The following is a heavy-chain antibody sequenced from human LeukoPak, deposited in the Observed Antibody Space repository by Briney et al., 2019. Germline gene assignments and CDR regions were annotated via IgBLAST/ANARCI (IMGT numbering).Heavy chain of an antibody. V-gene: IGHV3-64*01. D-gene: IGHD1-1*01. CDR1: GFTFSAYA. CDR3: VTNIAGAFDI. Sequence: PGGSLRLSCSASGFTFSAYAMHWVREAPGKGLEHVSIVSADGVSTYYAMSVKGRFTISRDNYKSTVYLQVGSLRGEDMAMYYCVTNIAGAFDIWGQGTMVTVSS. CDR2: VSADGVST. J-gene: IGHJ3*02.